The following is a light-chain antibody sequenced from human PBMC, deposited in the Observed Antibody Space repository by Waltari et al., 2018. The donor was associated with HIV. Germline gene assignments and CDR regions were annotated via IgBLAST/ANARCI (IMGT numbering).Light chain of an antibody. CDR2: DVS. CDR1: SSDVGGYNY. J-gene: IGLJ3*02. CDR3: CSYAGSYTWV. Sequence: QSALTQPRSVSGSPGQSVTISCTGTSSDVGGYNYVSWYQQHPGKAPKLMIYDVSKRPSVVPDLFSGSKSGNTASLTISGLQAEDEADYYCCSYAGSYTWVFGGGTKLTVL. V-gene: IGLV2-11*01.